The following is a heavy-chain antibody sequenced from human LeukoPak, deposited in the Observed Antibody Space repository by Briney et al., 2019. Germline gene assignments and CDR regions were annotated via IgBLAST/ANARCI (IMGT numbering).Heavy chain of an antibody. D-gene: IGHD5-18*01. J-gene: IGHJ6*02. CDR2: IRSKAYGGTI. Sequence: GGSLRLSCTTSGFTFGDYAMSWVRQAPGKGLEWVGFIRSKAYGGTIEYAASVKGRFTISRDDSKSIAYLQMNGLKIEDTALYYCTRGPIQLWIHNAMDVWGQGTTVTVSS. CDR3: TRGPIQLWIHNAMDV. CDR1: GFTFGDYA. V-gene: IGHV3-49*04.